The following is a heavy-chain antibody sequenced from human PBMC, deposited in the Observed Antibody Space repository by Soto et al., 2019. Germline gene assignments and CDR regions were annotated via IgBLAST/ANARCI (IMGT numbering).Heavy chain of an antibody. J-gene: IGHJ4*02. V-gene: IGHV3-33*01. CDR2: IWYDGSNK. CDR3: ARDDDRGGQLDS. D-gene: IGHD1-1*01. Sequence: QVQLVESGGGVVQPGRSLRLSCAASGFTFSSYGMHWVRQAPGKGLEWVAVIWYDGSNKYYADSVKGRFTISRDNSKNTPYLQMNSLRAEDTAVYYCARDDDRGGQLDSWGQGTLVTVSS. CDR1: GFTFSSYG.